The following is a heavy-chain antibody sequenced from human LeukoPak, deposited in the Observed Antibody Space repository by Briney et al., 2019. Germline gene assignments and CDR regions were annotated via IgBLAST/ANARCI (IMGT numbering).Heavy chain of an antibody. V-gene: IGHV3-33*01. D-gene: IGHD3-22*01. CDR3: ARQAYSSGRYFPFDY. CDR2: IWYDGSKT. J-gene: IGHJ4*02. Sequence: PGRSLRLSCAASGFAFSTYGMQWVRHAPGKGVEWVAYIWYDGSKTYYADSVKGRFTISRDDPENTLYLQVNSLRAEDTALYYCARQAYSSGRYFPFDYWGQGTLVTVSS. CDR1: GFAFSTYG.